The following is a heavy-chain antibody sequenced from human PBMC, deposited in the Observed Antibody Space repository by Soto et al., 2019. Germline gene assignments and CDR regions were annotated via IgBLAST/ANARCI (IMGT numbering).Heavy chain of an antibody. CDR3: AREYSGYGQTYHGMDV. CDR2: IWYDGSNK. Sequence: QVQLVESGGGVVQPGRSLRLSCAASGFTFSSYDMHWVRQAPGKGLEWVAVIWYDGSNKYYADSVKGRFTISRDNSKNTLDLQMNSLRAEDTAVYYCAREYSGYGQTYHGMDVWGQGTTVTVSS. CDR1: GFTFSSYD. J-gene: IGHJ6*02. D-gene: IGHD5-12*01. V-gene: IGHV3-33*01.